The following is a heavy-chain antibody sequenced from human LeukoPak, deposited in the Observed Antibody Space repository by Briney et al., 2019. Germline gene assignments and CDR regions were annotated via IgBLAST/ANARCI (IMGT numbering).Heavy chain of an antibody. CDR3: ARDSDFGVASY. J-gene: IGHJ4*02. Sequence: PSETLSLTCAVSGGSISSGGYSWSWIRQPPGKGLEWIGYIYYSGSTNYNPSLKSRVTISVDTSKNQFSLKLSSVTAADTAVYYCARDSDFGVASYWGQGTLVTVSS. CDR1: GGSISSGGYS. D-gene: IGHD3-3*01. V-gene: IGHV4-61*08. CDR2: IYYSGST.